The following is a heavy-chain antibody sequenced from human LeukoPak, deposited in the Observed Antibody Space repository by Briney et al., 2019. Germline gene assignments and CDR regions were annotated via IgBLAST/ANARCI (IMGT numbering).Heavy chain of an antibody. CDR1: GFSFSSHW. V-gene: IGHV3-74*03. Sequence: GGSLRLSCVVSGFSFSSHWMHWVRQAPGKGLVWVSCLNSDGSSRTYADSVRGPFTISRDNAKNTLYLEMNSLRAEDTAVYYCATGNYYAFDIWGQGTMVTVSS. CDR2: LNSDGSSR. J-gene: IGHJ3*02. CDR3: ATGNYYAFDI. D-gene: IGHD1-7*01.